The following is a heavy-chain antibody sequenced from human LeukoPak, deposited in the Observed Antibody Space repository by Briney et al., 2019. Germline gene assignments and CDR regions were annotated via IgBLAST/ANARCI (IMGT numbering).Heavy chain of an antibody. V-gene: IGHV4-30-2*01. D-gene: IGHD4-17*01. CDR3: ARGLGGLNYGDYFDF. J-gene: IGHJ4*02. CDR2: IYHSGST. CDR1: GGSISSGGYS. Sequence: SETLSLTCAVSGGSISSGGYSWSWIRQPPGKGLEWIGYIYHSGSTYYNPSLKSRVTISVDRSKNQFSLKLSSVTAAGTAVYYCARGLGGLNYGDYFDFWGQGTLVTVSS.